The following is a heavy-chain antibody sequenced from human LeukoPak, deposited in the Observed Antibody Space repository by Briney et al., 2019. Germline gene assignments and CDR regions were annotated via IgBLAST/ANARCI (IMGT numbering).Heavy chain of an antibody. V-gene: IGHV3-30-3*01. CDR3: ARDGVLYYHVSSGCRAQFDY. D-gene: IGHD3-22*01. CDR1: ALTFISYV. Sequence: GGSETPFCAPSALTFISYVMDWARQAPGKGLEWVAVISYEGSNKYYADSVKGRFTISRDNSKNTLYLQMNSLRAEHTSVYYCARDGVLYYHVSSGCRAQFDYWG. CDR2: ISYEGSNK. J-gene: IGHJ4*01.